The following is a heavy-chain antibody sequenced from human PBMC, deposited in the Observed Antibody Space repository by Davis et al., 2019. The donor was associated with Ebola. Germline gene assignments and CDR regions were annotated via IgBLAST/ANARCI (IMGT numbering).Heavy chain of an antibody. V-gene: IGHV3-73*01. CDR3: TQNLARGGDY. J-gene: IGHJ4*02. Sequence: GESLKISCAASGLTFTGSAMHWVCQASGKGLEWVGRIRSKANSYATAYAASVKGRFTISRDDSKNTAYLQMNSLKTEDTAVYYCTQNLARGGDYWGQGTLVTVSS. D-gene: IGHD3-16*01. CDR2: IRSKANSYAT. CDR1: GLTFTGSA.